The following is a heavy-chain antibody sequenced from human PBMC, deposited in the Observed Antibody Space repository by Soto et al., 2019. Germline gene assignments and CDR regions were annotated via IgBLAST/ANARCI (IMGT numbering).Heavy chain of an antibody. Sequence: PGESLKISCKGSGYSFTSYWIGWVRQMPGKGLEWMGIIYPGDSDTRYSPSFQGQVTISADKSISTAYLQWSSLKASDTAMYYCARLPDYYDSSGYYLDYWGQGTLVTVSS. V-gene: IGHV5-51*01. D-gene: IGHD3-22*01. CDR1: GYSFTSYW. CDR2: IYPGDSDT. J-gene: IGHJ4*02. CDR3: ARLPDYYDSSGYYLDY.